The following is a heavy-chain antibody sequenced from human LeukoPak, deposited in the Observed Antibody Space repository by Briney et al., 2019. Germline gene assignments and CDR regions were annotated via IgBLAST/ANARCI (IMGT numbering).Heavy chain of an antibody. Sequence: PGGSLRLSCAASRLTFSDYSMTWVRQAPGKGLFWVSGISAGGGSTYYADSVKGRFTISRDNSRNTLHLQMNSLRAEDTAVYYCAKDAAGPEYWGQGTLVTVSS. D-gene: IGHD6-13*01. CDR1: RLTFSDYS. J-gene: IGHJ4*02. CDR3: AKDAAGPEY. V-gene: IGHV3-23*01. CDR2: ISAGGGST.